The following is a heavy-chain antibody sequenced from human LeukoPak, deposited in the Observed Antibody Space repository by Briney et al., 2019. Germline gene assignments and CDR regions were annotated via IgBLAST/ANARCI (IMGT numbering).Heavy chain of an antibody. V-gene: IGHV3-49*04. CDR3: TREGADYVWGSYRFSVDY. J-gene: IGHJ4*02. CDR1: GFTVSSNY. CDR2: IRSKAYGGTT. Sequence: GGSLRLSCAASGFTVSSNYMSWVRQAPGKGLEWVGFIRSKAYGGTTEYAASVKGRFTISRDDSKSIAYLQMNSLKTEDTAVYYCTREGADYVWGSYRFSVDYWGQGTLVTVSS. D-gene: IGHD3-16*02.